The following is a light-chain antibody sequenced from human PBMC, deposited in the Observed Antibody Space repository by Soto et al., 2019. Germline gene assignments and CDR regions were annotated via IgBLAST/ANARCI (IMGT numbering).Light chain of an antibody. CDR1: QSISPW. CDR2: GAS. Sequence: DIQMTQSPSTLSASVGDRVTITCRASQSISPWLAWYQQKPGKAPKVLIYGASSLESGVTSRFSGSGAGTEFTLTISSLQPDDFATYYCQQYKNYLTFGPGTKVDIK. J-gene: IGKJ3*01. V-gene: IGKV1-5*01. CDR3: QQYKNYLT.